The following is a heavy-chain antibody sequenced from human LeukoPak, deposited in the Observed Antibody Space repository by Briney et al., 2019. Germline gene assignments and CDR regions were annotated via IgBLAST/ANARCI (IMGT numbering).Heavy chain of an antibody. Sequence: PGGSLRLSCAASGFTFSSYAMRWVRQAPGKGLEWVSAISGNGGSTYYADSVKGRFTISRDNSMNTLYLQMNSLRAEDTAVYYCANDAAAGQCRNYWGQGTLVTVSS. D-gene: IGHD6-13*01. V-gene: IGHV3-23*01. CDR3: ANDAAAGQCRNY. CDR2: ISGNGGST. CDR1: GFTFSSYA. J-gene: IGHJ4*02.